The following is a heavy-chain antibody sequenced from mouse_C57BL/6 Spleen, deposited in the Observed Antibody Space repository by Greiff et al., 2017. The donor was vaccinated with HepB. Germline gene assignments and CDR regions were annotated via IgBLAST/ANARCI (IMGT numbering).Heavy chain of an antibody. CDR3: ARDYYGSPSRAMDY. D-gene: IGHD1-1*01. J-gene: IGHJ4*01. Sequence: EVQRVESGGDLVKPGGSLKLSCAASGFTFSSYGMSWVRQTPDKRLEWVATISSGGSYTYYPDSVKGRFTISRDNAKNTLYLQMSSLKSEDTAMYYCARDYYGSPSRAMDYWGQGTSVTVSS. CDR1: GFTFSSYG. V-gene: IGHV5-6*01. CDR2: ISSGGSYT.